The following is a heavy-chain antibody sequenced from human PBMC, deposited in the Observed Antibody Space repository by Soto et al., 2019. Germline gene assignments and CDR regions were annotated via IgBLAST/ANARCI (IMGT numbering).Heavy chain of an antibody. CDR3: AKDYGEHYYYYYMDV. Sequence: EVQLVESGGGLVQHGRSLRLSCAASGFTFDDYAMHWVRQAPGKGLEWVSGISWNSGSIGYADSVKGRFTISRDNAKNSLYLQMNSLRAEDTVLYYCAKDYGEHYYYYYMDVWGKGTTVTVSS. CDR2: ISWNSGSI. D-gene: IGHD4-17*01. CDR1: GFTFDDYA. V-gene: IGHV3-9*01. J-gene: IGHJ6*03.